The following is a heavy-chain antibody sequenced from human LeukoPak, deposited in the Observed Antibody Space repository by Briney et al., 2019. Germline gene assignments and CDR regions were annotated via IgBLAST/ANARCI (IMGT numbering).Heavy chain of an antibody. CDR3: ARGRSSGWYMDFDY. CDR2: IIPIFGTA. Sequence: GASVKVSRKASGGTFSSYAISWVRQAPGQGLEWMGGIIPIFGTANYAQKFQGRVTITADESTSTAYVELSSLRSEDTAVYYCARGRSSGWYMDFDYWGQGTLVTVSS. D-gene: IGHD6-19*01. V-gene: IGHV1-69*13. CDR1: GGTFSSYA. J-gene: IGHJ4*02.